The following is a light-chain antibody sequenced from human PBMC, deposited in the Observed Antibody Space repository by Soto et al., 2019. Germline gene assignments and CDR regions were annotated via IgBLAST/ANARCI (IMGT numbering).Light chain of an antibody. CDR2: EAS. CDR1: QTISSW. CDR3: QQANSFLT. J-gene: IGKJ4*01. V-gene: IGKV1-12*01. Sequence: DIQMTQSPSTLSAFVGDRVSITCRASQTISSWLAWYQQKPGKAPKLLIYEASILQRGVPSRFSGSGSGTDFTLTISSLQPEDFATYYCQQANSFLTFGGGTKVDI.